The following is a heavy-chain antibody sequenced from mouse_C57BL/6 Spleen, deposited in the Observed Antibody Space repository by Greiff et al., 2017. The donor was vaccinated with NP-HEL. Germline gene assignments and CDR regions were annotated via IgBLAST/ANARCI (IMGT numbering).Heavy chain of an antibody. CDR1: GYTFTSYW. J-gene: IGHJ1*03. V-gene: IGHV1-7*01. CDR2: INPSSGYT. Sequence: QVQLQQSGAELAKPGASVKLSCKASGYTFTSYWMHWVKQRPGQGLEWIGYINPSSGYTKYNQKFKDQATLTADNSSSTAYMQLSSLTYEDSAVYYCARRTVVATGYFDVWGTGTTVTVSS. CDR3: ARRTVVATGYFDV. D-gene: IGHD1-1*01.